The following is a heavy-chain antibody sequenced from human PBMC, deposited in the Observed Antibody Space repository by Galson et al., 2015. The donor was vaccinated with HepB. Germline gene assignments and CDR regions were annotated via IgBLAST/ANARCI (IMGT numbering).Heavy chain of an antibody. CDR1: GYTFTSYG. CDR2: ISAYNGNT. D-gene: IGHD1-14*01. CDR3: ERDATVWGSPEPTPENWFDP. V-gene: IGHV1-18*04. J-gene: IGHJ5*02. Sequence: SVKVSCKASGYTFTSYGISWVRQAPGQGLEWMGWISAYNGNTNYAQKLQGRVTMTTDTSMSTAYMELRSLRSDDTAVYYCERDATVWGSPEPTPENWFDPWGQGTLVTVSS.